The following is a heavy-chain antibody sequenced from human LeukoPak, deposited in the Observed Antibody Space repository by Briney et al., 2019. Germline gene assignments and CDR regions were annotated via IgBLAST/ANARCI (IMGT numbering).Heavy chain of an antibody. CDR3: AKDSHVWDWNYVLGY. Sequence: QPGGSLRLSCVVSGFTFSSYAMHWVRQAPGKGLEWVAVISYDGSNKYYADSVKGRFTISRDNSKNTLYLQMNSLRAEDTAVYYCAKDSHVWDWNYVLGYWGQGTLVTVSS. D-gene: IGHD1-7*01. V-gene: IGHV3-30*18. CDR2: ISYDGSNK. J-gene: IGHJ4*02. CDR1: GFTFSSYA.